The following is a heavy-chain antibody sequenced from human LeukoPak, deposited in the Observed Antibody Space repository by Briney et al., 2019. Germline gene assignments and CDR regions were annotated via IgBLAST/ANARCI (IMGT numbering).Heavy chain of an antibody. V-gene: IGHV1-46*01. CDR1: GYTFTSNY. CDR3: ARDAYSSGWYYFDY. CDR2: IYPRDGST. D-gene: IGHD6-19*01. J-gene: IGHJ4*02. Sequence: ASVKVSCKASGYTFTSNYIHWVRQAPGQGLEWMGMIYPRDGSTSYAQKFQGRVTITADESTSTADMELSRLTSEDTAVYYCARDAYSSGWYYFDYWGQGTPVTVSS.